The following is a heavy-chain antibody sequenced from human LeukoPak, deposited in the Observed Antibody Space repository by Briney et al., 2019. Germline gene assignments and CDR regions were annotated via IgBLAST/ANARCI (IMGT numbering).Heavy chain of an antibody. CDR2: IYPGDSDT. CDR1: GYSFTSYW. D-gene: IGHD6-13*01. J-gene: IGHJ6*03. V-gene: IGHV5-51*01. Sequence: GESLKISCKGSGYSFTSYWIGWVRQMPGKGLEWMGIIYPGDSDTRYRPSIQGQVTISADKSISTAYLQWSSLKASDTAMYYCARRTGAASYYYYMDVWGKGTTVTVSS. CDR3: ARRTGAASYYYYMDV.